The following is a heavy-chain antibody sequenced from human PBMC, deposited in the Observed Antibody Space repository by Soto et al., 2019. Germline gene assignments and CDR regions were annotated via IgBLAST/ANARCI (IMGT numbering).Heavy chain of an antibody. CDR1: GFTFSSYA. D-gene: IGHD3-22*01. Sequence: GGSLRLSCAASGFTFSSYAMSWVRQAPGKGLEWVSAINNSGGSTYYADSVKGRFTISRDNSKNTLYLQMNSLRAEDTAVYYCVKFSYNSSGYLFDYWGQGTLVTVSS. CDR3: VKFSYNSSGYLFDY. CDR2: INNSGGST. J-gene: IGHJ4*02. V-gene: IGHV3-23*01.